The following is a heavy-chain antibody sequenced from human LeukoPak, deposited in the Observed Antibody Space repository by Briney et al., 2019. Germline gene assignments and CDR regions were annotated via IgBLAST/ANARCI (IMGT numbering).Heavy chain of an antibody. Sequence: SETLSLTCTVSGGSIRSSYYYWGWIRQPPGKGLEWIGSIYDSGSTYYNPSLKSRVTISVDTSKNQFSLKLSSVTAADTAVYYCARDLGYYDSSGLDYWGQGTLVTVSS. J-gene: IGHJ4*02. CDR2: IYDSGST. D-gene: IGHD3-22*01. V-gene: IGHV4-39*07. CDR1: GGSIRSSYYY. CDR3: ARDLGYYDSSGLDY.